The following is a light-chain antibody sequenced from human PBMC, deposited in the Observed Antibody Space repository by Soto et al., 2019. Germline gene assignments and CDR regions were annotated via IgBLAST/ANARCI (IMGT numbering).Light chain of an antibody. CDR3: QQRHMWPIT. J-gene: IGKJ5*01. CDR1: QSFRGL. CDR2: DAY. Sequence: EIVMTQSPATLSVSPGGRATLSRRASQSFRGLLAWYQQKPGQAPRLLIYDAYNRATGIPPRFSGSGSGTDFTLTISSLEPEDSAVYYCQQRHMWPITFGQGTRLEIK. V-gene: IGKV3-11*01.